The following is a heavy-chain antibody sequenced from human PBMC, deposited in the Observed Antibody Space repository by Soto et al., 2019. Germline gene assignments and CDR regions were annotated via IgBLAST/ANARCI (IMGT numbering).Heavy chain of an antibody. CDR1: GGSISSYY. V-gene: IGHV4-59*01. D-gene: IGHD2-15*01. CDR2: IYYSGST. CDR3: ARDQVVVAASAFYYYYGMDV. J-gene: IGHJ6*02. Sequence: SETLSLTCTVSGGSISSYYWSWIRQPPGKGLEWIGYIYYSGSTNYNPSLKSRVTISVDTSKNQFSLKLSSVTAADTAVYYCARDQVVVAASAFYYYYGMDVWGQGTTVTVSS.